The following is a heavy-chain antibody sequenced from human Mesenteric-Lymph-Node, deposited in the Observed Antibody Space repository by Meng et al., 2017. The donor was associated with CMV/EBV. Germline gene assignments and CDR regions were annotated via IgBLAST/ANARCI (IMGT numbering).Heavy chain of an antibody. CDR2: IYYSGST. D-gene: IGHD3-3*01. J-gene: IGHJ5*02. CDR1: GGSISSSSYY. Sequence: SETLSLTCTVSGGSISSSSYYWGWIRQPPGKGLEWIGSIYYSGSTYYNPSLKSRVTISVDTSKNQFSLKLSSVTAADTAVYYCARAELLRFLEAPGFDPWGQGTLVTVSS. CDR3: ARAELLRFLEAPGFDP. V-gene: IGHV4-39*07.